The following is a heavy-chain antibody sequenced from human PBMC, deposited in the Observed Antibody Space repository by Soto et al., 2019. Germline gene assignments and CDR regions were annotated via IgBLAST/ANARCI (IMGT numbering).Heavy chain of an antibody. J-gene: IGHJ4*02. V-gene: IGHV3-53*05. CDR1: GFTFSSYA. CDR3: ASGPGPTNYYDILTGPQGVFDY. D-gene: IGHD3-9*01. CDR2: IYSGGTT. Sequence: PGESLKISCAASGFTFSSYAMRWVRQAPGKGLEWVSVIYSGGTTYYADSVKGRFTISRDISKNTLYLQMNSLRDEDTAVYYCASGPGPTNYYDILTGPQGVFDYWGQGTLVTVSS.